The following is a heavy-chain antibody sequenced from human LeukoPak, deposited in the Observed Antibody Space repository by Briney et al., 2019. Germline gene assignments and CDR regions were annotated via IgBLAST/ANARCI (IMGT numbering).Heavy chain of an antibody. CDR1: GFTFSSYG. D-gene: IGHD6-19*01. Sequence: PGGSLRLSCAASGFTFSSYGMSWVRQAPGKGLEWVSAISGSGGSTYYADSVKGRFTISRDNSKNTLYLQMNSLRAEDTAVYYCAKDVEWLVRGNWFDPWGQGTLVTVSS. J-gene: IGHJ5*02. CDR2: ISGSGGST. V-gene: IGHV3-23*01. CDR3: AKDVEWLVRGNWFDP.